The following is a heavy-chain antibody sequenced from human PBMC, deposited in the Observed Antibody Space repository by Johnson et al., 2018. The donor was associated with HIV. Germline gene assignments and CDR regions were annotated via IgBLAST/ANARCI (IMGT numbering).Heavy chain of an antibody. CDR2: IYNDGSRT. CDR1: GFAFRTYW. D-gene: IGHD2-21*01. V-gene: IGHV3-74*03. CDR3: AKVDGGGDTCAGYDPFDL. Sequence: VQLVESGGGLVQPGGSLRLSCAASGFAFRTYWMVWVRQVPGKRPVWVARIYNDGSRTTYADSVRGRFTISRDNAKYTVDLQMNSLGFEVTAVYYCAKVDGGGDTCAGYDPFDLWGQGTLVTVSS. J-gene: IGHJ3*01.